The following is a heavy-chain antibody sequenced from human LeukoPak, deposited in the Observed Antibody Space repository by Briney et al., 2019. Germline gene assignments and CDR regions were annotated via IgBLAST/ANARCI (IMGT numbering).Heavy chain of an antibody. V-gene: IGHV3-21*01. Sequence: GGSLRLSCAVSGFTFSNEMNWVRQAPGKGLEWVSSISSSSSNIYYADSVKGRFTISRDNAKNSLYLQMNSLRAEDTAVYYCARADYDYVWGSYRPPDYWGQGTLVTVSS. D-gene: IGHD3-16*02. J-gene: IGHJ4*02. CDR2: ISSSSSNI. CDR3: ARADYDYVWGSYRPPDY. CDR1: GFTFSNE.